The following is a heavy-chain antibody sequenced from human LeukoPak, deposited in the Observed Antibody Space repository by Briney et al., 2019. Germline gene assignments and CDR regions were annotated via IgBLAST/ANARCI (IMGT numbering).Heavy chain of an antibody. CDR1: GFTFSDYY. V-gene: IGHV3-11*01. CDR3: ARKYRSHAPYYYMDV. D-gene: IGHD2-2*02. Sequence: GGSLRLSCAASGFTFSDYYMSWIRQAPGKGLEWVSYISSSGSTIYYADSVKGRFTISRDNAKNSLYLQMNSLRAEDTAVYYCARKYRSHAPYYYMDVWGKGTTVTISS. CDR2: ISSSGSTI. J-gene: IGHJ6*03.